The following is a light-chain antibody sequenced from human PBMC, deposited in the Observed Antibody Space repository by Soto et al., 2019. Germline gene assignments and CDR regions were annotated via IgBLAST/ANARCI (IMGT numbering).Light chain of an antibody. CDR3: QSYDNYNVV. Sequence: NFMLTQPYSVSESPGKTVTISCTRSSGNIASRYVQWYQQRPGSAPSTVIYEFYERPSGVPDRFSGAIDSSSNSASLTISGLKTEDEADYYCQSYDNYNVVFGGGTKLTVL. CDR2: EFY. V-gene: IGLV6-57*04. J-gene: IGLJ3*02. CDR1: SGNIASRY.